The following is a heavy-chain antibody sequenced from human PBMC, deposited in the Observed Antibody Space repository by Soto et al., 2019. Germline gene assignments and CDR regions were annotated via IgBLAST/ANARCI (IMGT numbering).Heavy chain of an antibody. CDR1: GFTFSSYS. Sequence: GESLKISCAASGFTFSSYSMNWVRQAPGKGLEWVSSISSSSSYIYYADSVKGRFTISRDNAKNSLYLQMNSLRAEDTAVYYCARDLVVAAGISIDYWGQGTLVTVSS. D-gene: IGHD6-13*01. V-gene: IGHV3-21*01. J-gene: IGHJ4*02. CDR2: ISSSSSYI. CDR3: ARDLVVAAGISIDY.